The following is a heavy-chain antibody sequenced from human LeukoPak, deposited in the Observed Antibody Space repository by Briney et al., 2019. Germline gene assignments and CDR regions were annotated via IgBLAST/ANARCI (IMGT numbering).Heavy chain of an antibody. CDR3: ARSSVYYYDSSGYSFDWFDP. D-gene: IGHD3-22*01. Sequence: SVKVSCKASGGTFSSYAISWVRQAPGQGLEWMGRIIPILGIANYAQKFQGRVTITADKSTSTAYMELSSLRSEDTAVYYCARSSVYYYDSSGYSFDWFDPWGQGTLVTVSS. CDR2: IIPILGIA. J-gene: IGHJ5*02. CDR1: GGTFSSYA. V-gene: IGHV1-69*04.